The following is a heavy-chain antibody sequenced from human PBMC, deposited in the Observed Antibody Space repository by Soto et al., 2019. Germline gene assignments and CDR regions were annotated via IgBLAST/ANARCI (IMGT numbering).Heavy chain of an antibody. CDR1: GGSISSSSYY. CDR2: IYYSGST. J-gene: IGHJ6*02. V-gene: IGHV4-39*01. CDR3: ARYGSGSYLIYYYGMDV. Sequence: SETLSLTCTVSGGSISSSSYYWGWIRQPPGKGMEWIGSIYYSGSTYYNKSLKSRVTISVDTSKNQFYLKLSSVTAADTAVYYCARYGSGSYLIYYYGMDVWGQGTTVT. D-gene: IGHD3-10*01.